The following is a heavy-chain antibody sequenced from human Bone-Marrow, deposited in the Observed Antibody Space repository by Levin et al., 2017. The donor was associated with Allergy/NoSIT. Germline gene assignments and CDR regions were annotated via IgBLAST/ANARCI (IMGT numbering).Heavy chain of an antibody. Sequence: PGGSLRLSCAASGFTFSTFAMHWVRQAPGKGLEWVAVVSYDGRNEYHADSVQGRFTISRDNSKNTLYLQMNSLRAEDTAVYYCARSVSRAYYSYGMDVWGQGTTVTVSS. CDR2: VSYDGRNE. CDR1: GFTFSTFA. J-gene: IGHJ6*02. D-gene: IGHD3-10*01. CDR3: ARSVSRAYYSYGMDV. V-gene: IGHV3-30*04.